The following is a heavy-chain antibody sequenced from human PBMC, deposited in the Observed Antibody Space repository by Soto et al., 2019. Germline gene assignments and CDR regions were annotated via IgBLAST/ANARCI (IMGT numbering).Heavy chain of an antibody. Sequence: PSETLSLTCTVSGDSVSGGGYYWTWIRQPPGKGLEWIGYISFTGDTTYNPSLRSRVTIAMHTSKNQFSLKLTSATAADTALYYCATSYGNAWYTYWGQGTQVSVSS. CDR2: ISFTGDT. V-gene: IGHV4-61*08. CDR1: GDSVSGGGYY. D-gene: IGHD6-13*01. CDR3: ATSYGNAWYTY. J-gene: IGHJ4*02.